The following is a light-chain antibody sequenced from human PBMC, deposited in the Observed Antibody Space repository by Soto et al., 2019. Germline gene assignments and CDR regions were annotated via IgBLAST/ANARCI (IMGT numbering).Light chain of an antibody. CDR3: QQYNKGPVT. CDR2: AAL. CDR1: QIISTY. J-gene: IGKJ1*01. V-gene: IGKV1-39*01. Sequence: DIQMTQSPSSLCASVGDEVTITCRASQIISTYLNWYQQKPGKAPKLLINAALTLQAGVPPRFSGSGSGTDFTLTISSLQSEDFAVYYCQQYNKGPVTFGQGTKVDIK.